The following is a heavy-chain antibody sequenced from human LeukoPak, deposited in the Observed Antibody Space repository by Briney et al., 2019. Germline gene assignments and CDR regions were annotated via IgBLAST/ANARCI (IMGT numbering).Heavy chain of an antibody. CDR2: ISYSGGTT. D-gene: IGHD3-3*01. Sequence: GGSLRLSCASSGFTFTSYAVSWVRQAPGKGLEWVSTISYSGGTTYHTDSVKGRFTISRDISKNTVYLQMNSLRAEDTAVYYCARGYDFWSGYLLDIWGQGTVVTVSS. V-gene: IGHV3-23*01. CDR3: ARGYDFWSGYLLDI. J-gene: IGHJ3*02. CDR1: GFTFTSYA.